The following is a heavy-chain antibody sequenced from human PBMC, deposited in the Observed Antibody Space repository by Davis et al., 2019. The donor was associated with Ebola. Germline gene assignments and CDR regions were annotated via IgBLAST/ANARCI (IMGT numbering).Heavy chain of an antibody. D-gene: IGHD3-3*01. CDR3: TTDRRRFLRSMDV. J-gene: IGHJ6*02. Sequence: GESLKISCAASGFTFSNAWMNWVRQAPGKGLEWVGRIKSKTDGGTTDYAAPVKGRFTISRDDSKNTLYLQMSSLKTEDTAVYYCTTDRRRFLRSMDVWGQGTTVTVSS. V-gene: IGHV3-15*07. CDR1: GFTFSNAW. CDR2: IKSKTDGGTT.